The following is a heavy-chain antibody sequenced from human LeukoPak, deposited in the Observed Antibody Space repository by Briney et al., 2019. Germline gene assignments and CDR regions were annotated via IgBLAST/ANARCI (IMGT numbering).Heavy chain of an antibody. CDR3: AKLEEFDY. Sequence: GGALRLSCAPSGFTFRSYGMHWVRQAPGKGLEWVAVISYDGSNKYYADSVKGRFTISRDNSKNTLYLQMNSLRAEDTAVYYCAKLEEFDYWGQGTLVTVSS. V-gene: IGHV3-30*18. D-gene: IGHD3-3*01. J-gene: IGHJ4*02. CDR2: ISYDGSNK. CDR1: GFTFRSYG.